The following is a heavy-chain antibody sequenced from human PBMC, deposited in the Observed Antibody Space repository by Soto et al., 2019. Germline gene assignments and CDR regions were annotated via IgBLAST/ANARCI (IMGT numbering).Heavy chain of an antibody. CDR2: TYYRSKWYN. D-gene: IGHD3-10*01. CDR1: GDSVSSNSAA. J-gene: IGHJ5*02. CDR3: ARDPYGSGSSPEDNWFDP. Sequence: SQTLSLTCAISGDSVSSNSAAWNWIRQSPSRGLEWLGRTYYRSKWYNDYAVSVKSRITINPDTSKNQFSLQLNSVTPEDTAVYYCARDPYGSGSSPEDNWFDPWGQGTLATVSS. V-gene: IGHV6-1*01.